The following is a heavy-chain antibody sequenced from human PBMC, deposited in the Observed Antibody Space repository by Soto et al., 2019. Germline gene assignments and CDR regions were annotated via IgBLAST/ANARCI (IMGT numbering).Heavy chain of an antibody. CDR1: GASVSHYF. V-gene: IGHV4-4*09. CDR2: MSSSGDS. Sequence: TETLSLTCEVSGASVSHYFWSWIRQPPGKGLEWLGYMSSSGDSISNPALKSRITISLDMSRNHVSLNLSSLTVADTAVYYCARSRLTFFGGLVPAFDFSGPGTLVTVSS. J-gene: IGHJ4*02. D-gene: IGHD3-3*01. CDR3: ARSRLTFFGGLVPAFDF.